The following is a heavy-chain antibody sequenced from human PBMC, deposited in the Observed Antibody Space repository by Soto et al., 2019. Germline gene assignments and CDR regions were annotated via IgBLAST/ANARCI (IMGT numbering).Heavy chain of an antibody. V-gene: IGHV1-69*06. J-gene: IGHJ5*02. CDR3: ARYSRYYYGSGS. CDR1: GGTFSNYA. D-gene: IGHD3-10*01. Sequence: SVKVSCKVSGGTFSNYAIDCARLAPGHGLEWMGGIVPIFGTTYYTQKFQGRVTITADKSTSTAYMELSRLRSEAMAVYYFARYSRYYYGSGSWGQGTLVTVSS. CDR2: IVPIFGTT.